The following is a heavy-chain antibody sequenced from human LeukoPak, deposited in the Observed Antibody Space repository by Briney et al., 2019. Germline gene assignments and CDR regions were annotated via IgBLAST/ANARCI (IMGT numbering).Heavy chain of an antibody. V-gene: IGHV3-30*02. CDR3: VKDSRSSVIAVAGTTRCDP. CDR2: IRYDASSE. D-gene: IGHD6-19*01. CDR1: GFTFNNYG. Sequence: GGSLRLSCAASGFTFNNYGMHWVRQAPGKGLEWVAFIRYDASSEYYADSVKGGFTNSRDNSKNTLFLQMNSLRAEDTAVYYCVKDSRSSVIAVAGTTRCDPWGQGTLVTVSS. J-gene: IGHJ5*02.